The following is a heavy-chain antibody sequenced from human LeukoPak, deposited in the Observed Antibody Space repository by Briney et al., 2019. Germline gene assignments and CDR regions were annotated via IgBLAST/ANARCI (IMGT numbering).Heavy chain of an antibody. CDR1: GFTFSDYG. V-gene: IGHV3-23*01. D-gene: IGHD3-10*01. J-gene: IGHJ6*02. Sequence: PGGSLRLSCAASGFTFSDYGMTWVRQAPGKGLEWVSAVSYTGGRTAYADSVKGRFTISRDNSENIVYLQMNSLRVEDTAVYYCAKITMVRGVQYYYYGMDVWGQGTTVTVSS. CDR3: AKITMVRGVQYYYYGMDV. CDR2: VSYTGGRT.